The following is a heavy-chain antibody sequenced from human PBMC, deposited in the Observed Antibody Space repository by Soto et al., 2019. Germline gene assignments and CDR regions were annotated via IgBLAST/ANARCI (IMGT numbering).Heavy chain of an antibody. D-gene: IGHD2-15*01. CDR3: ARGQGGGNFDY. J-gene: IGHJ4*02. Sequence: QVRLVESGGGVVQPGRSLRLSCAASGFTFSSYAMHWVRQAPGKGLEWVAVISYDGSNKYYADSVKGRFTISRDNSKNTLYLQMNSLRAEDTAVYYCARGQGGGNFDYWGQGTLVTVSS. V-gene: IGHV3-30-3*01. CDR1: GFTFSSYA. CDR2: ISYDGSNK.